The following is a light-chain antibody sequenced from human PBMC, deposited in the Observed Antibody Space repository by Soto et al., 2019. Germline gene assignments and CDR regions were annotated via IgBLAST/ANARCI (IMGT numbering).Light chain of an antibody. CDR3: QQYNNWPPIT. J-gene: IGKJ5*01. V-gene: IGKV3D-15*01. Sequence: EIVLTQSPGTLSLSPGERATLSCRASQSVNSRLAWYQHKPGQAPRLLISGASSRATGIPDRFSGSGSGTEFTLTISSLQSEDFAVYYCQQYNNWPPITFGQGRRLEIK. CDR1: QSVNSR. CDR2: GAS.